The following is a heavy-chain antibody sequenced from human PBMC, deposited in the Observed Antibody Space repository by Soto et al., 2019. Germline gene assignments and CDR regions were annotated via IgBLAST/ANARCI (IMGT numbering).Heavy chain of an antibody. CDR3: ASRSPAFDY. V-gene: IGHV1-18*01. J-gene: IGHJ4*02. CDR1: GYTFTSYG. Sequence: QVQLVQSGPEVKKPGASVKVSCKTSGYTFTSYGITWVRQAPGQGLEWMGWISTDKGKTSYAQKFKGRVTMTTDTSTSTAYMELRSLRSDDTGVYYCASRSPAFDYWGQGTQVTVSS. CDR2: ISTDKGKT.